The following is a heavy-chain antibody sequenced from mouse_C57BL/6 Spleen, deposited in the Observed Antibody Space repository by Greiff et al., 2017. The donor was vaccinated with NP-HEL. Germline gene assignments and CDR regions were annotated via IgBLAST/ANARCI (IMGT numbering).Heavy chain of an antibody. J-gene: IGHJ2*01. CDR1: GYTFTGYW. V-gene: IGHV1-9*01. Sequence: VQLQQSGAELMKPGASVKLSCKATGYTFTGYWIEWVKQRPGHGLEWIGEILPGSGSTNYNEKFKGKATFTADTSSNTAYMQLSSLTTEDSAIYYCARWGDDDDGTGYYFDYWGQGTTLTVSS. CDR2: ILPGSGST. D-gene: IGHD2-4*01. CDR3: ARWGDDDDGTGYYFDY.